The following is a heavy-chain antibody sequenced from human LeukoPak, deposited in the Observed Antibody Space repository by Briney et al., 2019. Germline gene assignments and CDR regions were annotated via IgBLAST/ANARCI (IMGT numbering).Heavy chain of an antibody. D-gene: IGHD1-26*01. V-gene: IGHV1-2*02. CDR3: ARPNSVGPTVYFDY. CDR2: INPNSGNT. J-gene: IGHJ4*02. CDR1: GYTFTAYY. Sequence: ASVKVSCKASGYTFTAYYMHWVRQAPGQGLEGMGWINPNSGNTNYAQKFQGRVTMTRDTSISTAYMELSRLRSDDTAVYYCARPNSVGPTVYFDYWGQGTLVTVSS.